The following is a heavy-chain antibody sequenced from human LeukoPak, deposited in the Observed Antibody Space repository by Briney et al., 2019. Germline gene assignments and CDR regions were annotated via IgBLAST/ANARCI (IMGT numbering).Heavy chain of an antibody. CDR2: ISGRGSET. V-gene: IGHV3-21*01. CDR1: GFSFDSHI. Sequence: AWSVRLYCVASGFSFDSHIMNWVRQAPGKGLKWVASISGRGSETSYLDSLKGRFTISRVNAKESVFLDLTSLRADDTAVYYCARGAFCRGYCAGRADPDVWGKGTTVTDSS. D-gene: IGHD2-8*02. CDR3: ARGAFCRGYCAGRADPDV. J-gene: IGHJ6*04.